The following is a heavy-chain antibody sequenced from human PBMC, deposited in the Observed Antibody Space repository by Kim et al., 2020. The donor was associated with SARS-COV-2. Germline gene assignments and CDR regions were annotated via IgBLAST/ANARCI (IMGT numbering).Heavy chain of an antibody. CDR1: GFTFGDYA. J-gene: IGHJ2*01. CDR3: AKTYEGQWLINLQLDTDWYFDL. Sequence: GGSLRLSCAASGFTFGDYAMHWVRQAPGKGPEWVSGISWNSGSIGYADSVKGRFTISRDNAKNSLYLQMNSLRAEDTALYYCAKTYEGQWLINLQLDTDWYFDLWGRGTLVTVSS. CDR2: ISWNSGSI. V-gene: IGHV3-9*01. D-gene: IGHD6-19*01.